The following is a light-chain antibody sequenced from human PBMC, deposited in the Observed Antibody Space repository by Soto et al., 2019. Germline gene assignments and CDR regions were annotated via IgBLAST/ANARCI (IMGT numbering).Light chain of an antibody. CDR2: DTS. V-gene: IGLV7-46*01. J-gene: IGLJ2*01. CDR3: LLSFSGTHVV. Sequence: QAVVTQEPSLTVSPGGTVTLTCGSSTGAVTSGHYPYWFQQKSGQAPRALIYDTSNKHSWTPARFSGSLLGGKAALTLSGAQPEDGAEYYCLLSFSGTHVVFGGGTKLTVL. CDR1: TGAVTSGHY.